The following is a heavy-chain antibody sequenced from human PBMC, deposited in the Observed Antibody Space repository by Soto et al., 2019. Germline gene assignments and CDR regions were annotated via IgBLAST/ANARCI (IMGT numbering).Heavy chain of an antibody. CDR3: AKDRDPGETTDGGEYFDY. CDR2: LSWNSGII. D-gene: IGHD1-1*01. Sequence: EVQLVESGGGLVQPGRSLRLSCAASGFTFDDYAMHWVRQAPGKGLEWVSGLSWNSGIIGYADSVKGRFTISRDNAKNSLYLQMTSLRADDTALDYCAKDRDPGETTDGGEYFDYWGQGTLVTVSS. V-gene: IGHV3-9*01. J-gene: IGHJ4*02. CDR1: GFTFDDYA.